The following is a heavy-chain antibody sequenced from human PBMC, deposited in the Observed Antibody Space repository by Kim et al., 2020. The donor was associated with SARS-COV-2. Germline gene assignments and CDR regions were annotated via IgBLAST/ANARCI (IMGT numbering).Heavy chain of an antibody. CDR1: GFSFSTFD. D-gene: IGHD1-26*01. V-gene: IGHV3-23*01. J-gene: IGHJ4*02. CDR3: VKGACLDN. Sequence: GGSLRLSCVASGFSFSTFDMSWVRQAPGKGLAWVAGIKANDGSKHYADAVKGRFTISRDNSKDTLYLQMNNWRVEDLARYYCVKGACLDNWGQGTLVPVSS. CDR2: IKANDGSK.